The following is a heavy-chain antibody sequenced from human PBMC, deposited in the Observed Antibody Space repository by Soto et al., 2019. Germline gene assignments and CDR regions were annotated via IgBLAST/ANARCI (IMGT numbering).Heavy chain of an antibody. V-gene: IGHV1-69*11. CDR2: IIPIIGTA. CDR3: ARGVITTDPATYHYGIDV. CDR1: GGTFSSYA. J-gene: IGHJ6*02. Sequence: GASVKVSCKASGGTFSSYAISWVRQAPGQGLEWMGRIIPIIGTANYAQKFQGRVTITADESTSTAYMELTSLRSEDTAMYYCARGVITTDPATYHYGIDVWGQGTTVTVSS. D-gene: IGHD1-1*01.